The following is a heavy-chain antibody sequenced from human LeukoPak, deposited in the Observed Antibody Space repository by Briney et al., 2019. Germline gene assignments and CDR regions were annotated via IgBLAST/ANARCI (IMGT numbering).Heavy chain of an antibody. CDR3: ARRGGPYFDY. Sequence: ASVKVSCKASGYTFTDYHIHWVRQAPGEGHEWMGWINPISGGTNFAQKFQGRVTMTSDTSISTAYMELSGLRSDDTAVYYCARRGGPYFDYWGQGTLVTVSS. V-gene: IGHV1-2*02. J-gene: IGHJ4*02. CDR2: INPISGGT. CDR1: GYTFTDYH. D-gene: IGHD3-16*01.